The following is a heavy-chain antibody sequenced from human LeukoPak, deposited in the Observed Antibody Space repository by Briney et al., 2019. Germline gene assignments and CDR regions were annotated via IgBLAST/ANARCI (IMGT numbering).Heavy chain of an antibody. J-gene: IGHJ4*02. V-gene: IGHV4-59*01. CDR3: ARRSSTAPVYFDY. CDR1: GGSISSYS. D-gene: IGHD2/OR15-2a*01. Sequence: SETLSLTCTVSGGSISSYSWSWIRQPPGKGLEWIGYIYSSGSKNYNPSLKSRLTISVDTSKNQFSLKLSSVTAADTAVYYCARRSSTAPVYFDYWGQGTLVTVSS. CDR2: IYSSGSK.